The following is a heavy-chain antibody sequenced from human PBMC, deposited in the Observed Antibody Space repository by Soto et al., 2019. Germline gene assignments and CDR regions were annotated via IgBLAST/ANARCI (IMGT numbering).Heavy chain of an antibody. CDR1: GGSISSYY. J-gene: IGHJ4*02. CDR3: ARDAETYSRSWYYFDY. CDR2: IYYSGST. V-gene: IGHV4-59*01. D-gene: IGHD6-13*01. Sequence: SETLSLTCTVSGGSISSYYWSWIRQPPGKGLEWIGYIYYSGSTNYNPSLKSRVTISVDTSKNQFSLKLSSVTAADTAVYYCARDAETYSRSWYYFDYWGQGTLVTVSS.